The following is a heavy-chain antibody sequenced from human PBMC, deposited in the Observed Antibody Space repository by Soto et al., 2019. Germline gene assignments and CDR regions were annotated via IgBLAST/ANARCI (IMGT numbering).Heavy chain of an antibody. Sequence: TSETLSLTCAVSGGYISGGYYYWSWIRQPPGKGLEWIGEINHSGSTNYNPSLKSRVTISVDTSKNQFSLKLSSVTAADTAVYYCARGYPYLNYGSGSYYEPGLDYWGQGTLVTVSS. CDR2: INHSGST. V-gene: IGHV4-34*01. CDR1: GGYISGGYYY. J-gene: IGHJ4*02. CDR3: ARGYPYLNYGSGSYYEPGLDY. D-gene: IGHD3-10*01.